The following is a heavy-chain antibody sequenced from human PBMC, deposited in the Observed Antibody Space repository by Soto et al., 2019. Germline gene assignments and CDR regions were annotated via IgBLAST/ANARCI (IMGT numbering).Heavy chain of an antibody. Sequence: EVQLVESGGGLVQPGGSLRLSCAPSGFTFSGYPMNWVRQAPGRGLEWVSYISASSGTIYYADSVKGRFTISRDNAKNSLFLQMKSLRADDTAVYYCARGRADMGCYFDSWGQGTLVTVSS. CDR1: GFTFSGYP. D-gene: IGHD3-9*01. J-gene: IGHJ4*02. CDR3: ARGRADMGCYFDS. CDR2: ISASSGTI. V-gene: IGHV3-48*01.